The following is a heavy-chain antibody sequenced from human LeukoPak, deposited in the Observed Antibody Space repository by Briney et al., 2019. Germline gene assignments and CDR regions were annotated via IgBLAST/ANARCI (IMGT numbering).Heavy chain of an antibody. J-gene: IGHJ5*02. CDR2: IYHSGST. CDR3: ARGVPYTP. Sequence: SQTLSLTCAVSGGSISSGRYSWSWIRQPPGKGLEWIGYIYHSGSTYYNPSLKSRVTTSVDRSKNQFSLKLSSVTAADTAVYYCARGVPYTPWGQGTLVTVSS. V-gene: IGHV4-30-2*01. CDR1: GGSISSGRYS.